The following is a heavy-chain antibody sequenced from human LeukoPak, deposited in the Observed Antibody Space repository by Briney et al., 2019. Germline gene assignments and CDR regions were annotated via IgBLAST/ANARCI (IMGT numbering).Heavy chain of an antibody. CDR1: GFTFTTYW. CDR2: IKQDGSEK. Sequence: GGSLRLSCATSGFTFTTYWMTWVRRAPGKGPEWVANIKQDGSEKNYVDAVRGRFTISRDNAKSSSYLQMNSLRAEDTAVYYCARCSGGSTYHSDDYWGQGTLVTVSS. D-gene: IGHD2-15*01. J-gene: IGHJ4*02. V-gene: IGHV3-7*05. CDR3: ARCSGGSTYHSDDY.